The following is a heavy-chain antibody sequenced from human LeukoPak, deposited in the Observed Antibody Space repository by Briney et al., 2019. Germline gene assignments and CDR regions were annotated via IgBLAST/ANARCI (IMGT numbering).Heavy chain of an antibody. J-gene: IGHJ4*02. V-gene: IGHV3-11*01. CDR2: ITNSGTTI. Sequence: GGSLRLSCAASGFTFTDYYMSWIRQAPGKGLEWVSYITNSGTTIYYADSVKGRFTISRDNAKNSLYLQMNSLRAEDTALYYCAKDLYCSSWSFDYWGQGTLVTVSS. CDR3: AKDLYCSSWSFDY. CDR1: GFTFTDYY. D-gene: IGHD6-13*01.